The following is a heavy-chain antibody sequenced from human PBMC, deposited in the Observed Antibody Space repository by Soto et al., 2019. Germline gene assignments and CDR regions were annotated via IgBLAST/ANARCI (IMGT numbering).Heavy chain of an antibody. V-gene: IGHV1-18*01. CDR2: ISANNGNT. CDR1: AYTFTSYG. Sequence: GASVKVSCKASAYTFTSYGISWVRQAPGQGLEWMGWISANNGNTNYGQKLQGRVTMTTDTSTSTAYMELRGLTSDDTAVYYCARVFSSLTGYPGPYYCLDVWGQGTTVTVSS. CDR3: ARVFSSLTGYPGPYYCLDV. J-gene: IGHJ6*02. D-gene: IGHD3-9*01.